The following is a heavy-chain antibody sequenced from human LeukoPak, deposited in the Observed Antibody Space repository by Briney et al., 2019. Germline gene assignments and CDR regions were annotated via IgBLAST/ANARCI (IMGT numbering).Heavy chain of an antibody. D-gene: IGHD6-13*01. Sequence: GGSLRLSCAASGFTFSSYAMHWVRQAPGKGLEWVAVISYDGSNKYYADSVKGRFTISRDNSKNTLYLQMNSLRAEDTAVYYCARDLSSSGYTCDAFDIWGQGTMVTVSS. CDR1: GFTFSSYA. V-gene: IGHV3-30-3*01. CDR2: ISYDGSNK. J-gene: IGHJ3*02. CDR3: ARDLSSSGYTCDAFDI.